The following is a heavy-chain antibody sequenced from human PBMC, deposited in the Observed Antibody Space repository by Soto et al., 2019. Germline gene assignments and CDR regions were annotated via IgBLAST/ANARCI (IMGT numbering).Heavy chain of an antibody. CDR3: AESAAGLRGVFDY. CDR1: GFTFSSYA. CDR2: ISGSGGST. D-gene: IGHD6-13*01. Sequence: EVQLLESGGGLVQPGGSLRLSCAASGFTFSSYAMSWVRQAPGKGLEWVSAISGSGGSTYYADSVKGRFTISRDNSKNTLYLQINSLRAEDTAVYYCAESAAGLRGVFDYWGQGTLVTVSS. V-gene: IGHV3-23*01. J-gene: IGHJ4*02.